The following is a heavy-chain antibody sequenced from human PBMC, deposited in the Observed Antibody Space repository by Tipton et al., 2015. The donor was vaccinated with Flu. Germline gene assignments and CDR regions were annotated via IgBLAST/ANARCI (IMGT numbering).Heavy chain of an antibody. CDR2: ISSSSSYI. J-gene: IGHJ6*02. CDR1: GFTFSSYS. Sequence: SLRLSCAASGFTFSSYSMNWVRQAPGKGLEWVSSISSSSSYIYYADSVKGRFTISRDNAKNSLYLQMNSLRAEDTAVYYCARDRDIVVVPAAIRMRYSYRMDVWVQGPPVTVSS. CDR3: ARDRDIVVVPAAIRMRYSYRMDV. V-gene: IGHV3-21*01. D-gene: IGHD2-2*02.